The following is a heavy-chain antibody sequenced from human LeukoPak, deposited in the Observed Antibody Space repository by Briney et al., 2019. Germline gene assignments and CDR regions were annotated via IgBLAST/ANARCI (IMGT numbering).Heavy chain of an antibody. CDR3: ARDLTGRSDY. Sequence: ASLKVSCKASGYIFTGYYMHWVRQAPGQGLEWMGWINPNSGGTNYAQSFQGRVTMTRDTSISTAYMELSRLRSDDTAVYYCARDLTGRSDYWGQGTLVTVSS. CDR2: INPNSGGT. J-gene: IGHJ4*02. V-gene: IGHV1-2*02. CDR1: GYIFTGYY. D-gene: IGHD3-9*01.